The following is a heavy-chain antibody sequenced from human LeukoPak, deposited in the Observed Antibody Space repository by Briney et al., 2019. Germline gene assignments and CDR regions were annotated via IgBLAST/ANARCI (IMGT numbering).Heavy chain of an antibody. CDR1: GYTFTGYY. Sequence: GASVKVSCKASGYTFTGYYMHWVRQAPGQGLEWMGWINPNSGGTNYAQKFQGRVTMTRDTSISTAYMELSSLRSEDMAVYYCAREGSMVRRVGIFGFDYWGQGTLVTVSS. V-gene: IGHV1-2*02. CDR2: INPNSGGT. D-gene: IGHD3-10*01. J-gene: IGHJ4*02. CDR3: AREGSMVRRVGIFGFDY.